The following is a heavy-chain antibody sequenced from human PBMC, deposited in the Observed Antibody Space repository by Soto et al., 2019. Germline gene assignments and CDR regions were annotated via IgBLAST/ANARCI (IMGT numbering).Heavy chain of an antibody. CDR2: IRSKANSYAT. CDR1: GFTFSGSA. Sequence: EVQLVESGGGLVQPGGSLKLSCAASGFTFSGSAMHWVRQASGKGLDWVGRIRSKANSYATAYAASVKGRFTISRDDSKNTAYLQMNSLKTEDTAVYYCTRHGKELPRFDPWGQGTLVTVSS. J-gene: IGHJ5*02. CDR3: TRHGKELPRFDP. D-gene: IGHD1-26*01. V-gene: IGHV3-73*01.